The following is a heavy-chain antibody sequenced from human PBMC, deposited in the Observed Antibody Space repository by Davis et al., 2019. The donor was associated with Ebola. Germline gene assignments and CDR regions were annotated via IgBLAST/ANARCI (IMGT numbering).Heavy chain of an antibody. Sequence: MPSETLSLTCTVSGDSIISSIYYWGWIRQSPGKGLEWIGNVHHTGSPFFNPSFESRVTISVDTSRNQFSLKLSSVTAADTAVYYCARVRIVVAQYYYYYYGMDVWGQGTTVTVSS. D-gene: IGHD1-26*01. CDR2: VHHTGSP. CDR3: ARVRIVVAQYYYYYYGMDV. V-gene: IGHV4-39*01. J-gene: IGHJ6*02. CDR1: GDSIISSIYY.